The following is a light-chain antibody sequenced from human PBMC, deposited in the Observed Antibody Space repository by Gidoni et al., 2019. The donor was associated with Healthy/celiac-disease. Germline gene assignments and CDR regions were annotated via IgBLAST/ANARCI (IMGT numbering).Light chain of an antibody. Sequence: EIVLTQSPGTLSLSPGERATLSCRASQSVSSSYLAWYQQKPGQAPRLLIYGASSRATGIPDRVSGSGSGTDFTLTIGRLEPEDFAVYYCQQYGSSPWTFGQGTKVEIK. CDR1: QSVSSSY. CDR2: GAS. V-gene: IGKV3-20*01. CDR3: QQYGSSPWT. J-gene: IGKJ1*01.